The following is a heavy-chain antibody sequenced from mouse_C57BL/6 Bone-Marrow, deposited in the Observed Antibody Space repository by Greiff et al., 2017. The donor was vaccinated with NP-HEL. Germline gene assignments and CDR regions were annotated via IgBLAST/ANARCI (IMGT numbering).Heavy chain of an antibody. CDR3: ARGITTVVATGASFDY. J-gene: IGHJ2*01. Sequence: QVQLQQPGAELVRPGTSVKLSCKASGYTFTSYWMHWVKQRPGQGLEWIGVIDPSDSYTNYNQKLKGKATLTVDTSSSTAYMQLSSLTSEDSAVYYCARGITTVVATGASFDYWGQGTTLTVSS. V-gene: IGHV1-59*01. CDR1: GYTFTSYW. D-gene: IGHD1-1*01. CDR2: IDPSDSYT.